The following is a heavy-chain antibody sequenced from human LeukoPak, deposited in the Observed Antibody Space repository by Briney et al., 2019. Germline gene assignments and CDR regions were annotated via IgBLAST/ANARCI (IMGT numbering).Heavy chain of an antibody. D-gene: IGHD2-15*01. CDR1: GLYFRGYD. CDR3: ARGRAAGYCSGGSCPQYYYGMDV. V-gene: IGHV4-34*01. CDR2: INHSGST. J-gene: IGHJ6*02. Sequence: GSLRLSCAASGLYFRGYDMHWVRQAPGKGLEWIGEINHSGSTNYNPSLKSRVTISVDTSKNQFSLKLSSVTAADTAVYYCARGRAAGYCSGGSCPQYYYGMDVWGQGTTVTVSS.